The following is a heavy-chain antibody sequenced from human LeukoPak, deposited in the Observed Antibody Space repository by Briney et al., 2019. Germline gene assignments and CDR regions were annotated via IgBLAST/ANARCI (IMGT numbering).Heavy chain of an antibody. Sequence: PSETLSLACTVSGGSIDPYYWSWIRQPPGKGLEWIGYVSYTGSTNYNPSLKSRATISVDSSNNQFSLKLTSVTAADTALYYCARDQAGNWYVDYWGRGTLVTVSS. D-gene: IGHD1-20*01. CDR3: ARDQAGNWYVDY. V-gene: IGHV4-59*01. CDR1: GGSIDPYY. CDR2: VSYTGST. J-gene: IGHJ4*02.